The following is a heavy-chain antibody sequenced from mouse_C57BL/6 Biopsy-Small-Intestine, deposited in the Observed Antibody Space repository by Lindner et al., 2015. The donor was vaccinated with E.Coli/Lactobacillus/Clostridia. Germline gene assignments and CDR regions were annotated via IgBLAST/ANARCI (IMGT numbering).Heavy chain of an antibody. J-gene: IGHJ1*03. D-gene: IGHD2-2*01. V-gene: IGHV14-4*01. CDR1: GFNIKDDY. Sequence: VQLQESGAELVRPGASVKLSCTASGFNIKDDYMHWVKQRPEQSLEWIGWIDPENGDTEYASKFQGKATITADTSSNTAYLQLSSLTSEDTAVYYCSTPSCYGYDVGYFDVWGTGTTVTVSS. CDR2: IDPENGDT. CDR3: STPSCYGYDVGYFDV.